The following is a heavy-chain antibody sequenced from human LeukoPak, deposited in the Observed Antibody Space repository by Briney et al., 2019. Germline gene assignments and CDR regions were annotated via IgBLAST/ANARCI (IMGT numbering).Heavy chain of an antibody. Sequence: ASVKVSCKASGGTFSSYAISWVRQSPGQGLEWMGGIIPIFGTANYAQKFQGRVTITTDESTSTAYMELSSLRSEDAAVYYCARGHYDFWSGYPYWGQGTLVTVSS. CDR3: ARGHYDFWSGYPY. V-gene: IGHV1-69*05. J-gene: IGHJ4*02. D-gene: IGHD3-3*01. CDR2: IIPIFGTA. CDR1: GGTFSSYA.